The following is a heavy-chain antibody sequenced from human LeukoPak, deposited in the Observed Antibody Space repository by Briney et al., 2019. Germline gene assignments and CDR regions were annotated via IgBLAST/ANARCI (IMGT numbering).Heavy chain of an antibody. CDR1: GYTFTSYD. CDR3: ARGKRGSRAYYYYYYMDV. CDR2: MNPNSGNT. Sequence: ASVKVSCKASGYTFTSYDINWVRQATGQGLEWMGWMNPNSGNTGYAQKFQGRVTMTRNTSISTAYMELSSMRSEDTAVYYCARGKRGSRAYYYYYYMDVWGKGTTVTVSS. J-gene: IGHJ6*03. V-gene: IGHV1-8*01. D-gene: IGHD6-13*01.